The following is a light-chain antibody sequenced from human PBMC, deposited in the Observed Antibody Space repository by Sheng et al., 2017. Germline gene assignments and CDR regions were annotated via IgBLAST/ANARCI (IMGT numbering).Light chain of an antibody. J-gene: IGKJ1*01. Sequence: IVMTQSPATLSVSPGERATLSCRASQSITSNLAWYQQKPGQAPRLLIYDASTRAIGIPARFSGSGSGTEFTLTISSLQSEDFAVYYCQQYKNWPKTFGQGTKVEIK. CDR1: QSITSN. CDR3: QQYKNWPKT. CDR2: DAS. V-gene: IGKV3-15*01.